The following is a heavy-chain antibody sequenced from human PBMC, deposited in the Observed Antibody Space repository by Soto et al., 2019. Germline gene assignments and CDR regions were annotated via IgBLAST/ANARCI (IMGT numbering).Heavy chain of an antibody. V-gene: IGHV4-34*01. Sequence: QVQLQQWGAGLLKPSETLSLTCAVYGGSFSGYYWSWIRQPPGKGLEWIGEINHSGSTNYNPSLKSRVTISVDTSKNQSSLKLSSVTAADTAVYSCAASEVYASFDYWGQGTLVTVSS. CDR1: GGSFSGYY. CDR3: AASEVYASFDY. J-gene: IGHJ4*02. CDR2: INHSGST. D-gene: IGHD2-8*01.